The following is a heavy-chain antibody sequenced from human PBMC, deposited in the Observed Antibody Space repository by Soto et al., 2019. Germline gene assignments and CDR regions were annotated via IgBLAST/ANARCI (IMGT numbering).Heavy chain of an antibody. Sequence: ASVKVSCKASGYTFTSYGISWVRQAPGQGLEWMGWISAYNGNTNYAQKLQGRVTMTTDTSTSTAYMELRSLRSDDTAVYYCARTYYDFWSGYKIDYWGQGTLVTVSS. CDR1: GYTFTSYG. CDR2: ISAYNGNT. V-gene: IGHV1-18*01. D-gene: IGHD3-3*01. J-gene: IGHJ4*02. CDR3: ARTYYDFWSGYKIDY.